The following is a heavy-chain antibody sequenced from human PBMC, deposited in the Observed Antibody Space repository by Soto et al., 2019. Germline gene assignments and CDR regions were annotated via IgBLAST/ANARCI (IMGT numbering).Heavy chain of an antibody. Sequence: SETLSLTCTVSGGSVSIGSHYWSWIRQPPGKGLEWIAYIYHSGSTDYNPSLKSRVSISVDLSKNQFSLRLDSVTAADTAVYYCARDRSADINSFDAFDIWGPGTMVTGSS. D-gene: IGHD1-1*01. CDR2: IYHSGST. CDR1: GGSVSIGSHY. V-gene: IGHV4-61*01. J-gene: IGHJ3*02. CDR3: ARDRSADINSFDAFDI.